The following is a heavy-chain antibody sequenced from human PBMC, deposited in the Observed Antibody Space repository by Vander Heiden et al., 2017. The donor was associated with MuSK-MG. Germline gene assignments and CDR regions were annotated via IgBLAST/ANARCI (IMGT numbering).Heavy chain of an antibody. CDR2: ISYDGSNK. CDR1: GSTSRSYA. CDR3: ARGDPLWFGELLEGFDY. V-gene: IGHV3-30*04. D-gene: IGHD3-10*01. J-gene: IGHJ4*02. Sequence: QVQLVESGGGVVQPGRSLRLSCAASGSTSRSYAMHWVRQAPGKGLGWVAVISYDGSNKYYADSVKGRFTISRDNSKNTLYLQMNSLRAEDTAVYYCARGDPLWFGELLEGFDYWGQGTLVTVSS.